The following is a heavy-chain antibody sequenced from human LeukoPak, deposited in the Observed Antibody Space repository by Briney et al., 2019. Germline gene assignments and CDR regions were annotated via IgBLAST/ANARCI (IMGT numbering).Heavy chain of an antibody. J-gene: IGHJ4*02. D-gene: IGHD2-21*01. CDR3: ARGPGPADVGGGYCFDY. CDR2: INPSGGST. V-gene: IGHV1-46*01. CDR1: GYTFTSYY. Sequence: ASVKVSRKASGYTFTSYYLYWVRQAPGQGLEWMGVINPSGGSTTSAQKFQGRVTMTRDTSTSTVYMELRSLRSEDTAVYYCARGPGPADVGGGYCFDYWGQGTLVTVSS.